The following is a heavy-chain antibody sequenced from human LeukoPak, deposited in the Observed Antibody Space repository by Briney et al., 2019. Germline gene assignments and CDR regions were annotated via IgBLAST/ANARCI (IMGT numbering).Heavy chain of an antibody. J-gene: IGHJ4*02. D-gene: IGHD3-10*01. CDR2: IRASVSGT. V-gene: IGHV3-23*01. CDR3: AKDFNNYGRGFDY. CDR1: GFTFSSYG. Sequence: GESLRLSCAASGFTFSSYGLSWVRQAPGKGLEGVAAIRASVSGTYYPDSVQGRFIISSDNSKSTLYLQMDRLRGDDTGVYYCAKDFNNYGRGFDYWGQGTLVTVSS.